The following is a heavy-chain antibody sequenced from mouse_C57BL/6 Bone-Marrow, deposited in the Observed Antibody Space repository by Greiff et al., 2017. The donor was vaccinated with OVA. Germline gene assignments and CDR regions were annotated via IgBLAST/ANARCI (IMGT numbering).Heavy chain of an antibody. CDR2: IDPSDSET. V-gene: IGHV1-52*01. J-gene: IGHJ2*01. D-gene: IGHD3-3*01. CDR3: ERGGAVLYYFDY. Sequence: VQLQQPGAELVRPGSSVKLSCKASGYTFTSYWMHWVKQRPIQGLEWIGNIDPSDSETHYNQKFKDKATLTVDKSSSTAYMQLSSLTSGDSAVYYGERGGAVLYYFDYWGQGTTLTVSS. CDR1: GYTFTSYW.